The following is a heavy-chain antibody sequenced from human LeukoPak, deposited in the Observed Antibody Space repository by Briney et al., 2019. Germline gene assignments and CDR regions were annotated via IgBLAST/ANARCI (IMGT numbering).Heavy chain of an antibody. D-gene: IGHD2-15*01. Sequence: PSGTLSLTCAVSGGSIGSSNWWSWVRQPPGKGLEWIGEIYDSGSTNYNPSLKSRVTISVDKSKNQFSLKLSSVTAADTAVYYCARWAVAYNYYGMDVWGQGTTVTVSS. CDR1: GGSIGSSNW. V-gene: IGHV4-4*02. CDR3: ARWAVAYNYYGMDV. J-gene: IGHJ6*02. CDR2: IYDSGST.